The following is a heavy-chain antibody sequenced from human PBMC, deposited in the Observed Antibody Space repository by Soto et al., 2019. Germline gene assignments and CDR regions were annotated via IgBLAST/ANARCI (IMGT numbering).Heavy chain of an antibody. J-gene: IGHJ5*02. CDR2: IYYSGST. Sequence: QVQLQESGPGLVKPSQTLSLTCTVSGGSISSGGYYWSWIRQHPGKGLEWIGYIYYSGSTYYNPSLKGRVTISVNPSKNQFSLKLSSVTAADTAVYYCARVFSDSSSFFDPWGQGTLVTVSS. CDR1: GGSISSGGYY. CDR3: ARVFSDSSSFFDP. V-gene: IGHV4-31*03. D-gene: IGHD6-13*01.